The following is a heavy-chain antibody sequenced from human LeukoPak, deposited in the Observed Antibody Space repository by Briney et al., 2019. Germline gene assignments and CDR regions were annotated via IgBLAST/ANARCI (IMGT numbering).Heavy chain of an antibody. Sequence: GGSLRLSCAASGFIFSSYGMHWVRQAPGKGLEWVAFIRYDRSNKYYADSVKGRFTISRDNSKNTVYLQMNSLRAEDTAVYYCAKDRSGSYSQGLDYWGQGTLVTVSS. V-gene: IGHV3-30*02. CDR1: GFIFSSYG. D-gene: IGHD1-26*01. CDR3: AKDRSGSYSQGLDY. J-gene: IGHJ4*02. CDR2: IRYDRSNK.